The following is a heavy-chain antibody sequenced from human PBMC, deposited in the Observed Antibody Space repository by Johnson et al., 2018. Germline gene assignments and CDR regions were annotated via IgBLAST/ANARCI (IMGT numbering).Heavy chain of an antibody. Sequence: VQLVESGGGLVQPGGSLRLSCAASGFTFSTYAMHWVRQAPGKGLEYVSTISRNGDSTYYANAVKGRFIISRDNSKNTLYLQMASLRAEDMAVYYCARDTSGYSYEYIQYWGQGTLVTVSS. D-gene: IGHD3-22*01. CDR1: GFTFSTYA. J-gene: IGHJ1*01. CDR2: ISRNGDST. V-gene: IGHV3-64*01. CDR3: ARDTSGYSYEYIQY.